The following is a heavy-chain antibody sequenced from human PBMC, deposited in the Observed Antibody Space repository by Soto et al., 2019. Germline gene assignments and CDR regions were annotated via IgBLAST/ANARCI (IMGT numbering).Heavy chain of an antibody. CDR3: AKDPGSPNFYVCGSDF. CDR1: GFTFSSYG. J-gene: IGHJ6*02. V-gene: IGHV3-30*18. D-gene: IGHD2-15*01. CDR2: ISYDGSNK. Sequence: QVQLVESGGGVVQPGRSLRLSCAASGFTFSSYGMHWVRQAPGKGLEWVAVISYDGSNKYYADSVKGRFTISRDNSKKTLYLQMNSLRAEDTAVYYCAKDPGSPNFYVCGSDFWRLGTTVTVSS.